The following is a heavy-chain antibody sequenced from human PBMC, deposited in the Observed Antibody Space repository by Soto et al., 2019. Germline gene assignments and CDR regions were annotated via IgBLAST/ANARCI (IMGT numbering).Heavy chain of an antibody. CDR2: ISSSGGST. CDR3: ARDYSVAIFGVVTHDAFDI. D-gene: IGHD3-3*01. J-gene: IGHJ3*02. CDR1: GFTFSSYA. Sequence: GGSLRLSCAASGFTFSSYAMSWVRQAPGKGLEWVSAISSSGGSTYYADSVKGRFTISRDNAKNSLYLQMNSLRAEDTAVYYCARDYSVAIFGVVTHDAFDIWGQGTMVTVSS. V-gene: IGHV3-23*01.